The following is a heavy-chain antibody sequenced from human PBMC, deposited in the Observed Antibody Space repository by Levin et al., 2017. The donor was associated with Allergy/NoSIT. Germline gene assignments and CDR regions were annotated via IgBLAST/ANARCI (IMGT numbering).Heavy chain of an antibody. CDR2: IVSDGSRK. CDR3: AKGGDYDV. CDR1: GFTFSTYG. Sequence: GGSLRLSCAASGFTFSTYGLHWVRQAPGKGLEWVALIVSDGSRKFYGDSVKGRFTISRDNSKNTLYLQMNNLRAEDTAVHYCAKGGDYDVWGKGTTVTVSS. V-gene: IGHV3-30*02. D-gene: IGHD4-17*01. J-gene: IGHJ6*04.